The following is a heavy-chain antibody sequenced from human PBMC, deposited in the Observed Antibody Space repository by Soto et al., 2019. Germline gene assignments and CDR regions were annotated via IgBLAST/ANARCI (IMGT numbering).Heavy chain of an antibody. CDR1: GFTFSTYS. Sequence: GGSLRLSCAASGFTFSTYSMNWVSQAPGKGLEWVSYISSSSSAIYYADSVKGRFTISRDNAKNSLYLQMNSLRAEDTAVYYCARKRDPYDSFYYYYMDVWGKGTTVTVSS. CDR3: ARKRDPYDSFYYYYMDV. CDR2: ISSSSSAI. V-gene: IGHV3-48*01. J-gene: IGHJ6*03.